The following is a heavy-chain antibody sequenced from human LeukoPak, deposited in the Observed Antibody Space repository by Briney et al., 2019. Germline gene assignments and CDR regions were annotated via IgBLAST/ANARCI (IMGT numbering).Heavy chain of an antibody. V-gene: IGHV4-61*02. D-gene: IGHD2-2*01. CDR3: AREIVVVIPYRTVAFDI. Sequence: SETLSLTCTVSGGSISSGSYYWSWIRQPAGKGLEWIGRIYTSGSTNYNPSLKSRVTISVDTSKNQFSLKLSSVTAADTAVYYCAREIVVVIPYRTVAFDIWGQGTMVTVSS. CDR1: GGSISSGSYY. J-gene: IGHJ3*02. CDR2: IYTSGST.